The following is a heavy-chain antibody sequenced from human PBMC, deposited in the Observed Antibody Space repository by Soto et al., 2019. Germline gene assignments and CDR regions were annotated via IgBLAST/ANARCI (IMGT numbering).Heavy chain of an antibody. D-gene: IGHD4-4*01. Sequence: TLSLTCAVYGGSFSGYYWSWIRQPPGKGLEWIGEINHSGSTNYNPSLKSRVTISVDTSKNQFSLKLSSVTAADTAVYYCARGPNDYSNYWGQGTLVTVSS. CDR2: INHSGST. CDR1: GGSFSGYY. J-gene: IGHJ4*02. V-gene: IGHV4-34*01. CDR3: ARGPNDYSNY.